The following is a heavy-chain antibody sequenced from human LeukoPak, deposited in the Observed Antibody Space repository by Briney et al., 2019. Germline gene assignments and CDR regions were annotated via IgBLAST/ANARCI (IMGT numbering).Heavy chain of an antibody. D-gene: IGHD2-2*02. CDR1: GFTFSSYA. Sequence: PGGSLRLSCAASGFTFSSYAMSWVRQAPGKGLEWVSAISGSGGSTYYADSVKGRFTISRDNSKNTLYLQMNSLRAEDTAVYYCAKVGYCSSTSCYTGWYFDYWGQGTLVTVSS. V-gene: IGHV3-23*01. CDR2: ISGSGGST. J-gene: IGHJ4*02. CDR3: AKVGYCSSTSCYTGWYFDY.